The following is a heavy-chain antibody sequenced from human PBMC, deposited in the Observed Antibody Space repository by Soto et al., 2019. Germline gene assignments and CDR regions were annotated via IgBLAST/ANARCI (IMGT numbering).Heavy chain of an antibody. CDR1: CGSIISYY. CDR2: IYYSGST. J-gene: IGHJ3*02. Sequence: SETLSLTCTFSCGSIISYYWSWIRQPPGKGLEWIGYIYYSGSTNYNPSLKSRVTISVDTSKNQFSLKLSSVTAADTAVYYCARILRNAFDIWGQGTMVTVSS. CDR3: ARILRNAFDI. V-gene: IGHV4-59*01.